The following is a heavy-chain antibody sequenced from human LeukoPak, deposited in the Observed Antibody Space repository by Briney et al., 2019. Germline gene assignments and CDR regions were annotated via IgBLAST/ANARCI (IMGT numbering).Heavy chain of an antibody. D-gene: IGHD3-9*01. CDR1: GGSISSYY. CDR2: IYYSGST. CDR3: ARTSLTQYYYGMDV. V-gene: IGHV4-59*01. Sequence: KPSETLSLTCTVSGGSISSYYWSWIRQPPGKGLEWIGYIYYSGSTNYNPSLKSRVTISVDTSKNQFSLKLSSMTAADTAVYYCARTSLTQYYYGMDVWGQGTTVTVSS. J-gene: IGHJ6*02.